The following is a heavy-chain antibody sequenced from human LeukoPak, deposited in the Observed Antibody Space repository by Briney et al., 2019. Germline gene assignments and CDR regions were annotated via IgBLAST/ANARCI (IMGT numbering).Heavy chain of an antibody. D-gene: IGHD5-18*01. CDR3: VKDNLRGFSYGAFHF. Sequence: PGGSLRLSCAASGLIFYDYAMHWVRQAPGKGLEWVSLISGSGGDTYYADSVKGRFTISRDNKKNSLFLQMSSLRTEDTALYYCVKDNLRGFSYGAFHFWGQGTLVTVSS. CDR1: GLIFYDYA. CDR2: ISGSGGDT. J-gene: IGHJ4*02. V-gene: IGHV3-43*02.